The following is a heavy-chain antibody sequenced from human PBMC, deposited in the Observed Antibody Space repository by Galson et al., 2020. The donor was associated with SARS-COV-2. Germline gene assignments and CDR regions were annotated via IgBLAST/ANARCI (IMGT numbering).Heavy chain of an antibody. V-gene: IGHV3-73*01. Sequence: GGSLRLSCAASGFTFSGSAMHWVRQASGKGLEWVGRIRSKANSYATAYAASVKGRFTISRDDSKNTAYLQMNSLKTEDTAVYYCTRHTDYDFWSGYYNYYYYMDVWGKGTTVNVSS. J-gene: IGHJ6*03. D-gene: IGHD3-3*01. CDR2: IRSKANSYAT. CDR3: TRHTDYDFWSGYYNYYYYMDV. CDR1: GFTFSGSA.